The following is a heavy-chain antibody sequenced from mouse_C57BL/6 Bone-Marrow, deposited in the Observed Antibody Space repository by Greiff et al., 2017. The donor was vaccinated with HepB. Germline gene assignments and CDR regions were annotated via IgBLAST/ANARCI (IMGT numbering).Heavy chain of an antibody. CDR1: GYTFTDHT. V-gene: IGHV1-78*01. J-gene: IGHJ4*01. D-gene: IGHD2-4*01. Sequence: VKLMESDAELVKPGASVKISCKVSGYTFTDHTIHWMKQRPEQGLEWIGYIYPRDGSTKYNEKFKGKATLTADKSSSTAYMQLNILTSEDSAVYFCERDGYDYEDYYAMDYWGQGTTVTVSS. CDR3: ERDGYDYEDYYAMDY. CDR2: IYPRDGST.